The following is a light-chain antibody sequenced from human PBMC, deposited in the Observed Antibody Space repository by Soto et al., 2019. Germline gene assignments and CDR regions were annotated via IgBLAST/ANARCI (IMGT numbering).Light chain of an antibody. CDR1: ETVATN. Sequence: VMTQSPATLSVSPGERATLSCWASETVATNLAWYQQKPGQAPRLLISGASTRAAGVSDRFRGSGSGTEFTLTIISLRSEDSAIYYGQQYFEWPPMTFGQGTKVEI. J-gene: IGKJ1*01. CDR3: QQYFEWPPMT. V-gene: IGKV3-15*01. CDR2: GAS.